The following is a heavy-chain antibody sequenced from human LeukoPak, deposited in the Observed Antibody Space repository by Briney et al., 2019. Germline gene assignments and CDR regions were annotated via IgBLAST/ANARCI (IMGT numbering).Heavy chain of an antibody. Sequence: SETLSLTCAVYGGSLSGYYWSWIRQPPGKGLEWIGEINHSGSTNYNPSLKSRVTISVDTSKNQFSLKLNSVTAADTAVYYCALVGGYYGMDVWGQGTTVTVSS. J-gene: IGHJ6*02. CDR1: GGSLSGYY. V-gene: IGHV4-34*01. D-gene: IGHD1-26*01. CDR3: ALVGGYYGMDV. CDR2: INHSGST.